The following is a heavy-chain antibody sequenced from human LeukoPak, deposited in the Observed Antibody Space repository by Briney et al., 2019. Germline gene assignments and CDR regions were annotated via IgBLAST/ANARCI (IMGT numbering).Heavy chain of an antibody. D-gene: IGHD5-24*01. Sequence: ASVKVSCKASGYTFTSYYLHWVRQAAGQGLEWMAIINPSGGRTGYAQRFQGRVTMTRDISTRTVNMELSSLRSEDTAVYYSARDLPPEVATNRYDYWGQGNLVTVSS. CDR1: GYTFTSYY. V-gene: IGHV1-46*01. CDR3: ARDLPPEVATNRYDY. J-gene: IGHJ4*02. CDR2: INPSGGRT.